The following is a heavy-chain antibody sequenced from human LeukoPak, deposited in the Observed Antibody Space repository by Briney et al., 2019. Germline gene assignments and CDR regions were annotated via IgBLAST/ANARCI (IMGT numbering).Heavy chain of an antibody. D-gene: IGHD6-19*01. CDR1: GFNLGRFW. CDR2: IRQDGTEK. J-gene: IGHJ4*02. Sequence: GGSLRLSCVASGFNLGRFWMSWVRQAPGKRPEWVATIRQDGTEKFYLDSVKGRFSISRDNARNSMYLQMNSLRAEDTAVYYCARFIGWSAVDYWGQGTLVTVSS. V-gene: IGHV3-7*01. CDR3: ARFIGWSAVDY.